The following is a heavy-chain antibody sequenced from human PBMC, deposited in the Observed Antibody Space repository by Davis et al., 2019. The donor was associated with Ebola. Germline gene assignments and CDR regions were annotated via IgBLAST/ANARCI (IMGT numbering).Heavy chain of an antibody. CDR1: GFTFSSYE. V-gene: IGHV3-48*03. CDR2: ISSSGSTI. J-gene: IGHJ6*02. D-gene: IGHD3-3*01. Sequence: GGSLRLSCAASGFTFSSYEMNWVRQAPGKGLEWVSYISSSGSTIYYADSVKGRFTISRDNAKNSLYLQMNSLRDEDTAVYYCARGPGYDFWSGYPYYYYGMDVWGQGTTVTVSS. CDR3: ARGPGYDFWSGYPYYYYGMDV.